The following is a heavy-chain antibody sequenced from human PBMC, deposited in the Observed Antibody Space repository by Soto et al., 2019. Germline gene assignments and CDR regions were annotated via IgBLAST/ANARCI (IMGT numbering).Heavy chain of an antibody. D-gene: IGHD6-19*01. CDR3: ASHHEMWSSYLSPVDC. CDR2: IDTSSTKI. Sequence: QVQLVESGGDLVKRGGSLRLSCAASGYTFSDYYMSWIRQAPGKGLEWISYIDTSSTKIYYADSVKGRFTISRDNAKNSRYLEMNSLRAEDTAVYYCASHHEMWSSYLSPVDCWAKGTLVTVSS. CDR1: GYTFSDYY. J-gene: IGHJ4*02. V-gene: IGHV3-11*01.